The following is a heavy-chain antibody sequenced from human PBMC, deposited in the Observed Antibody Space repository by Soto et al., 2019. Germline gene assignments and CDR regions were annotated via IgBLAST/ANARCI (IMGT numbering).Heavy chain of an antibody. CDR2: VSHSGNT. D-gene: IGHD1-26*01. CDR3: AGTPGDAFDI. V-gene: IGHV4-34*01. J-gene: IGHJ3*02. Sequence: QVHLQQWGAGLLKPSETLSLTCAVYGGSFSGYYWHWIRQPPGKGLEWIAEVSHSGNTNYNPSLKSRVTISLATSRNQFSLKLTSVTDADTAVYYCAGTPGDAFDIWDQGTMVTVSS. CDR1: GGSFSGYY.